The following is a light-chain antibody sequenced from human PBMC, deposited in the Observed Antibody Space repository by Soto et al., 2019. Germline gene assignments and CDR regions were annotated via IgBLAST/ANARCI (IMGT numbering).Light chain of an antibody. CDR1: SSDVGGYNY. Sequence: QSVLTQPASVSGSPGQSITISCTGTSSDVGGYNYVSWYQQHPGKAPRLIIFDVNNRPSGVSPRFSGSKSGNTASLTISGLQAEDEAHYLCTSYRRGPLYVFGTGTKVTVL. V-gene: IGLV2-14*03. CDR2: DVN. J-gene: IGLJ1*01. CDR3: TSYRRGPLYV.